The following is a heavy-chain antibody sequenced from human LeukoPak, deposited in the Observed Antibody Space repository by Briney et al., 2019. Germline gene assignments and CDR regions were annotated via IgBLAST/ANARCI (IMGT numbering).Heavy chain of an antibody. CDR2: INPRYGST. J-gene: IGHJ4*02. CDR1: GYTFSNYH. V-gene: IGHV1-46*01. Sequence: ASVKVSCKASGYTFSNYHIHWVRQAPGQGIVWMGIINPRYGSTTYAQNFQGRVTMTRDMSTSTVYMELSSLRSEDTAVYYCAREEARDGSTGYYFDYWGQGTLLTVSS. D-gene: IGHD5-24*01. CDR3: AREEARDGSTGYYFDY.